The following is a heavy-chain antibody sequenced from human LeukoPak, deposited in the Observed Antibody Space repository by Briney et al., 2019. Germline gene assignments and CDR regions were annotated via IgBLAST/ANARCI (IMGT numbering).Heavy chain of an antibody. J-gene: IGHJ4*02. V-gene: IGHV4-30-4*01. Sequence: PSQTLSLTCTVSGGSISSGDYYWSWIRQPPGKGLEWIGYIYYSGSTYYNPSLKSRVTISVDTSKNQFSLKLSSVTAADTAVYYCARSGYSSGWGDYWGQGILVTVSS. CDR2: IYYSGST. D-gene: IGHD6-19*01. CDR3: ARSGYSSGWGDY. CDR1: GGSISSGDYY.